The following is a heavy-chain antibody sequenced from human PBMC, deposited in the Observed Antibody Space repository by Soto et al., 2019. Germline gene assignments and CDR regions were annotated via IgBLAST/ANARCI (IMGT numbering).Heavy chain of an antibody. D-gene: IGHD3-3*01. V-gene: IGHV3-30-3*01. CDR2: ISYDGSNK. Sequence: GGSLRLSCAASGFTFSSYAMHWVRQAPGKGLEWVAVISYDGSNKYYADSVKGRFTISRDNSKNTLYLQMNSLRAEDTAVYYCARSRGPLLEQDYWGQGTLVTVSS. CDR1: GFTFSSYA. CDR3: ARSRGPLLEQDY. J-gene: IGHJ4*02.